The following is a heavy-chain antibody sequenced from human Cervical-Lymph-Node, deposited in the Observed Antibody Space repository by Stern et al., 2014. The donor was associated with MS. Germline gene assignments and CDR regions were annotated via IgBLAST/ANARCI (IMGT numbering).Heavy chain of an antibody. V-gene: IGHV4-4*02. J-gene: IGHJ4*02. CDR3: ARAVMATIKHFDY. D-gene: IGHD5-24*01. CDR2: IYHSGRT. CDR1: GGSISSSNW. Sequence: VQLVESGPGLVKPSGTLSLTCAVSGGSISSSNWWSWVRQPPGKGLEWIGEIYHSGRTNYNPSLKSRVTISVDKSKNQFPLKLSSVTAADTAVYYCARAVMATIKHFDYWGQGTLVTVSS.